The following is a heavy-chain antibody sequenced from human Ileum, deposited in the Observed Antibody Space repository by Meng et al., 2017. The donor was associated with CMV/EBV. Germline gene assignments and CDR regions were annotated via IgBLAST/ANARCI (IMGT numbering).Heavy chain of an antibody. V-gene: IGHV3-48*03. CDR1: GFTFANYE. CDR2: ISTRGSTI. J-gene: IGHJ4*02. CDR3: AREKINCGGDCYVY. D-gene: IGHD2-21*01. Sequence: GESLKISCTASGFTFANYEMNWVRQAPGKGLEWIAYISTRGSTIYYADSVKGRFIISRDDAENSVYLQMNSLTVEDTALYYCAREKINCGGDCYVYWGQGTRVTVSS.